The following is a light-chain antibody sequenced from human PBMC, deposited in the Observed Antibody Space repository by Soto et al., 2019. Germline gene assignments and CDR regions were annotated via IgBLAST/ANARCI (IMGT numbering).Light chain of an antibody. CDR2: GAS. V-gene: IGKV3-20*01. CDR3: QQSGSSPRT. CDR1: QSVTSNY. Sequence: EIVLTQSPGTLSLSPGERATLSCRASQSVTSNYLAWYQQKPGQAPRLLVYGASSRATGISDRFSGSGSGTDFTLTISRLEPEDFAVYYCQQSGSSPRTFGQGTKVDIK. J-gene: IGKJ1*01.